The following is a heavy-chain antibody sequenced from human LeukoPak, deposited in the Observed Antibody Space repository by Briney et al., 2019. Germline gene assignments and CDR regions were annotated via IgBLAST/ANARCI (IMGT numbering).Heavy chain of an antibody. V-gene: IGHV1-2*02. J-gene: IGHJ4*02. D-gene: IGHD3-22*01. CDR1: GYTFTGYY. CDR2: INPNSGGT. Sequence: GASVKVSCKASGYTFTGYYMHWVRQAPGQGLEWMGWINPNSGGTNYAQKFQGRVTMTRDTSISTAYMELSRLRSDDTAEYYCARARRTYYYDSSGQGPFFDYWGQGTLVTVSS. CDR3: ARARRTYYYDSSGQGPFFDY.